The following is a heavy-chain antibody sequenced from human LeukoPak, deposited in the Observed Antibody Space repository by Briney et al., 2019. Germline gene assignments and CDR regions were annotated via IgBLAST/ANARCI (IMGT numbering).Heavy chain of an antibody. J-gene: IGHJ3*02. D-gene: IGHD3-22*01. CDR1: GGSISSYY. V-gene: IGHV4-4*07. CDR2: IYTSGST. CDR3: ARDRWGSGYYYPRSDAFDI. Sequence: KPSETLSLTCTVSGGSISSYYWSWIRQPAGKGLEWIGRIYTSGSTNYNPSLKSRVTMSVDTSKNQFSLKLSSVTAADTAVYYCARDRWGSGYYYPRSDAFDIWGQGTMVTVSS.